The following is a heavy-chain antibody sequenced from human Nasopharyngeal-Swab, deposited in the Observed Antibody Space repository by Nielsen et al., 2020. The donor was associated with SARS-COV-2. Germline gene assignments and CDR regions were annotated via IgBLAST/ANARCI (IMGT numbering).Heavy chain of an antibody. D-gene: IGHD3-22*01. CDR2: IWYDGTNK. J-gene: IGHJ4*02. CDR1: GFRVTSHG. V-gene: IGHV3-33*01. CDR3: HLSSGYDGYINY. Sequence: GGSLRLSCKASGFRVTSHGMHWVRQAPGNGLEWVAVIWYDGTNKFYADSVKGRFTISRDNSKNTLYLQMNSLRAEDTAMYYCHLSSGYDGYINYWGQGTLVTVSS.